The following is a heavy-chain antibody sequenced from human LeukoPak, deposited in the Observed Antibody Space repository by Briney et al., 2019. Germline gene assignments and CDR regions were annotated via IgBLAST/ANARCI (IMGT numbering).Heavy chain of an antibody. D-gene: IGHD3-9*01. CDR2: INHSGST. J-gene: IGHJ5*02. CDR3: ARHLARLWYHYDILTGYYNWFDP. CDR1: GYSISSGYY. V-gene: IGHV4-38-2*02. Sequence: SETLSLTCTVSGYSISSGYYWGWIRQPPGKGLEWIGEINHSGSTNYNPFLKSRVTISVDTSKNQFSLKLSSVTAADTAVYYCARHLARLWYHYDILTGYYNWFDPWGQGTLVTVSS.